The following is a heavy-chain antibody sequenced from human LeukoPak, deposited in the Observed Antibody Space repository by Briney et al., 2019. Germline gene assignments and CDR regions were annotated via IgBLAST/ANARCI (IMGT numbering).Heavy chain of an antibody. V-gene: IGHV1-2*02. CDR2: FNPSSGGT. CDR1: GYTLTGYF. J-gene: IGHJ4*02. D-gene: IGHD3-10*01. CDR3: AIDHYGSGSYPDY. Sequence: ASVKVSCKASGYTLTGYFVHWVRQARGQGLEWMGWFNPSSGGTNLAQKFQGRVTMTRDTSISTTYMEVSRLTSDDTAVYYCAIDHYGSGSYPDYWGQGTLVTVSS.